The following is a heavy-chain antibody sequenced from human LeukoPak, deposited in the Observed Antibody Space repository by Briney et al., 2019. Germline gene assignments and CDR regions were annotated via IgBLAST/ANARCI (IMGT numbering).Heavy chain of an antibody. V-gene: IGHV3-7*03. Sequence: GSLRLSCAASGFTFSSYWMSWVRQAPGKGLEWVANIKQDGSEKYYVDSVKGRFTISRDNAKNSLYLQMNSLRAEDTAVYYCARAPYCIGGSCRFDYWGQGTLVTVSS. J-gene: IGHJ4*02. D-gene: IGHD2-15*01. CDR1: GFTFSSYW. CDR2: IKQDGSEK. CDR3: ARAPYCIGGSCRFDY.